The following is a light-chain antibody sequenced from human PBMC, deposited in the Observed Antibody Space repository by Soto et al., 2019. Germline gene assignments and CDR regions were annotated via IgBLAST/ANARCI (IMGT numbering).Light chain of an antibody. CDR1: ESTNNY. CDR3: QQYGRSPTWT. J-gene: IGKJ1*01. CDR2: SSS. Sequence: EIVMAQSPATLSVSPGERATLSCRASESTNNYLAWYQQKPGQAPRLIIYSSSSRAAGVSDRFSGSGSGTDFSLTISRLEPEDFAMYYCQQYGRSPTWTFGQGTKVDIK. V-gene: IGKV3-20*01.